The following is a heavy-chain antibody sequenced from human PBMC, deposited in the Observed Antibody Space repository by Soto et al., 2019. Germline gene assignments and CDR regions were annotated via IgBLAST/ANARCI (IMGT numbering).Heavy chain of an antibody. Sequence: ASVKVSCKASGYTFTSYGISWVRQAPGQGLEWMGWISAYNGNTNYAQKLQGRVTMTTDTSTSTAYMELRSLRSDDTAVYYCAREGSAYYDFWSGYYPNNDYWGQGTLVTVSS. CDR1: GYTFTSYG. J-gene: IGHJ4*02. CDR2: ISAYNGNT. V-gene: IGHV1-18*01. D-gene: IGHD3-3*01. CDR3: AREGSAYYDFWSGYYPNNDY.